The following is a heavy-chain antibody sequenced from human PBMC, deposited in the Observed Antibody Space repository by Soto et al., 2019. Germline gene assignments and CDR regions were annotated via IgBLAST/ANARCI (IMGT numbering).Heavy chain of an antibody. J-gene: IGHJ6*04. Sequence: QVQLQESAPGLVKPSGTLSLTCDVSGGSISSSNWWRWVRQPPGKGPEGTGEIYHSGSTNGNPSLKGLVTLSVDESKNQFTLKLSSVTAADTAVYYCARAWGQQLVQTRNYYYGLHVWGEGTTVTVSS. D-gene: IGHD6-13*01. CDR2: IYHSGST. V-gene: IGHV4-4*02. CDR3: ARAWGQQLVQTRNYYYGLHV. CDR1: GGSISSSNW.